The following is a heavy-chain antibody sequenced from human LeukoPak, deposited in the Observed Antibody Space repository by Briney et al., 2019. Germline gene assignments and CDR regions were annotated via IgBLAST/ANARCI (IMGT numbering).Heavy chain of an antibody. CDR1: SGSFSGYY. CDR3: ARGPGSGSYFAWFDT. V-gene: IGHV4-34*01. J-gene: IGHJ5*02. CDR2: INQSGST. D-gene: IGHD3-10*01. Sequence: PETLSLTCAVYSGSFSGYYWSWTRQPPGKGLEWIGEINQSGSTKYNPSLESRVTISVDTSKNQFSLKLSSMTAVDTAVYYCARGPGSGSYFAWFDTWGQGALVTVSS.